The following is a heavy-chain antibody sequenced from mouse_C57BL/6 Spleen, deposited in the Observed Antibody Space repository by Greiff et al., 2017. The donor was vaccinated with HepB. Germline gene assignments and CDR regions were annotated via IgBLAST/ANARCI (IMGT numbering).Heavy chain of an antibody. D-gene: IGHD1-1*01. CDR2: ISYDGSN. CDR1: GYSITSGYY. J-gene: IGHJ3*01. CDR3: ARRGGSQAWFAY. V-gene: IGHV3-6*01. Sequence: EVQLQESGPGLVKPSQSLSLTCSVTGYSITSGYYWNWIRQFPGNKLEWMGYISYDGSNNYNPSLKNRISITRDTSKNQFFLKLNSVTTEDTATYYCARRGGSQAWFAYWGQGTLVTVSA.